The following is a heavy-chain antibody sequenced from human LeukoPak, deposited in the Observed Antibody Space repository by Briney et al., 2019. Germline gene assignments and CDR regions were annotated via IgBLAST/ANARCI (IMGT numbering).Heavy chain of an antibody. CDR2: IWYDGSNK. D-gene: IGHD6-19*01. J-gene: IGHJ4*02. V-gene: IGHV3-33*01. CDR3: ARDLRKFQWLPSYFDY. CDR1: GFTFSSYG. Sequence: GRSLRLSCAASGFTFSSYGMHWVRQAPGKGLEWVAGIWYDGSNKYYADSVKGRFTISRDNSKNTLYLQMNSLRAEDTAVYYCARDLRKFQWLPSYFDYWGQGTLVTVSS.